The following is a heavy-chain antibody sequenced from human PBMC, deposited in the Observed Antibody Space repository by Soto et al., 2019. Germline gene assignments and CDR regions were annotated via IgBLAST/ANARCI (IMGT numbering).Heavy chain of an antibody. D-gene: IGHD3-9*01. Sequence: GGSLRLSCAASGFTFSSYAMSWVRQAPGKGLEWVSAISGSGGSTYYADSVKGRFTISRDNSKNTLYLQMNSLRAEDTAVYYCAKLVYYDILTGYDPVSYSGQGTLVTVSS. CDR2: ISGSGGST. CDR1: GFTFSSYA. V-gene: IGHV3-23*01. CDR3: AKLVYYDILTGYDPVSY. J-gene: IGHJ4*02.